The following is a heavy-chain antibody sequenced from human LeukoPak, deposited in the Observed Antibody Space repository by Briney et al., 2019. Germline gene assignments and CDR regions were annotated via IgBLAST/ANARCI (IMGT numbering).Heavy chain of an antibody. J-gene: IGHJ4*02. V-gene: IGHV3-9*01. CDR1: GFTFSSYA. CDR3: AAGYYDSSGSFDY. CDR2: ISWNSGSI. D-gene: IGHD3-22*01. Sequence: PGGSLRLSCAASGFTFSSYAMHWVRQAPGKGLEWVSGISWNSGSIGYADSVKGRFTISRDNAKNSLYLQMNSLRAEDTALYYCAAGYYDSSGSFDYWGQGTLVTVSS.